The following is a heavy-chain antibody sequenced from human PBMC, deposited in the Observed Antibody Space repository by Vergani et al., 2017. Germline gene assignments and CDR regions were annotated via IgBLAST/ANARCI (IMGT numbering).Heavy chain of an antibody. J-gene: IGHJ6*02. Sequence: EVQLVESGGGLVKPGGSLRLSCAASGFTFSSYSMNWVRQAPGKGLEWVSGISGSGGSTYYADSVKGRFTISRDNSKNTLYLQMNSLRAEDTAVYYCVVVPAASPRELKYNYYYGMDVWGQGTTVTVSS. D-gene: IGHD2-2*01. CDR1: GFTFSSYS. CDR2: ISGSGGST. V-gene: IGHV3-23*04. CDR3: VVVPAASPRELKYNYYYGMDV.